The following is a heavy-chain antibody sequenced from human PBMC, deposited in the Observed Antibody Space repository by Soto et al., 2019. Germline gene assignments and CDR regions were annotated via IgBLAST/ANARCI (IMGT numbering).Heavy chain of an antibody. CDR3: VRDGNHYDSSGPCFDS. Sequence: QVQLVESGGGVVQPGRSLRLSCAASGFTFSSYAMHWVRQAPGKGLEWVAVISYDGSNKYYADSVKGRFTISRDNSKNTLYLQMNSLRTEDTAVHYCVRDGNHYDSSGPCFDSWGQGTLVTVSS. J-gene: IGHJ4*02. V-gene: IGHV3-30-3*01. D-gene: IGHD3-22*01. CDR1: GFTFSSYA. CDR2: ISYDGSNK.